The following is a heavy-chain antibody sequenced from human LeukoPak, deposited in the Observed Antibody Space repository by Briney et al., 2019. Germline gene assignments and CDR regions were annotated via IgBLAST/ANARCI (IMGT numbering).Heavy chain of an antibody. D-gene: IGHD2-2*01. Sequence: GGSLRLSCAASGFTFSSYAMSWVRQAPGKGLEWVSAISGSGGSTYYADSVKGRFTISRDNSKNTLYLQMNSLRAEDTAVYYCAKEYCSSTSCYLDYCYYGMDVWGQGTTVTVSS. CDR2: ISGSGGST. CDR3: AKEYCSSTSCYLDYCYYGMDV. CDR1: GFTFSSYA. J-gene: IGHJ6*02. V-gene: IGHV3-23*01.